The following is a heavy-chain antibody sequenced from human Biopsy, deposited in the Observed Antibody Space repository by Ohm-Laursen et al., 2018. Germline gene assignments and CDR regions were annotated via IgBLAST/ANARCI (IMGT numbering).Heavy chain of an antibody. Sequence: RSLRLSCSASGFDFSSYGMHWVRQTPGKGLEWVALIWDNGNNKYYADSVNGRFTISRDNAKDTLYLEMNSLRAEDTAVYYRARDVFCTTTSCYLFEYWGQGTLVTVSS. D-gene: IGHD2-2*01. CDR2: IWDNGNNK. J-gene: IGHJ4*02. CDR3: ARDVFCTTTSCYLFEY. V-gene: IGHV3-33*01. CDR1: GFDFSSYG.